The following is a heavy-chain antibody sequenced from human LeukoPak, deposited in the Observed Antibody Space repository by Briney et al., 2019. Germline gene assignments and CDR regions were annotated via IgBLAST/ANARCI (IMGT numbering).Heavy chain of an antibody. CDR2: INPSGGST. CDR1: GHTFTSYY. D-gene: IGHD5-12*01. V-gene: IGHV1-46*01. Sequence: ASVKVSCKASGHTFTSYYMHWVRQAPGQGLEWMGIINPSGGSTSYAQKFQGRVTMTRDMSTSTVYMELSSLRSEDTAVYYCAREGVSGYGSLDYWGQGTLVTVSS. CDR3: AREGVSGYGSLDY. J-gene: IGHJ4*02.